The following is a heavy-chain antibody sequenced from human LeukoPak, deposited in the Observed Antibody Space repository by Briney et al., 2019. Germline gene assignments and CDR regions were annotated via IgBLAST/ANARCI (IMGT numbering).Heavy chain of an antibody. CDR2: FLPMTGQT. D-gene: IGHD7-27*01. Sequence: GASVKVSSKASGYTFIDIFFHWVRHAPEQGLEWVGWFLPMTGQTHYAQNFQGRVTLTRDTSISTAYMYLSGLTSDDTAVYYCARDHNWGPDFWGQGTLVTVSS. J-gene: IGHJ4*02. CDR1: GYTFIDIF. V-gene: IGHV1-2*02. CDR3: ARDHNWGPDF.